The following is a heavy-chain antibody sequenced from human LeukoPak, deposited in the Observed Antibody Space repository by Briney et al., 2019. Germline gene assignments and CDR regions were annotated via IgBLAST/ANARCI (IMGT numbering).Heavy chain of an antibody. CDR1: GFTFTNYW. Sequence: GGSLRLSCAASGFTFTNYWMTWVRQAPGKRLEWLADIKPDETEKYYIDSVKGRFTISRDNSKNTLYLQMNSLRAEDTAVYYCAKDLRYSSSWYLAYWGQGTLVTVSS. CDR2: IKPDETEK. V-gene: IGHV3-7*03. D-gene: IGHD6-13*01. J-gene: IGHJ4*02. CDR3: AKDLRYSSSWYLAY.